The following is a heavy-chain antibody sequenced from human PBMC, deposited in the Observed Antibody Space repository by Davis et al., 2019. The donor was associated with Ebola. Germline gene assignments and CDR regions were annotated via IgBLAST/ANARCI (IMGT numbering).Heavy chain of an antibody. CDR3: ARQGYCNTTSCNNWFDP. J-gene: IGHJ5*02. D-gene: IGHD2-2*01. V-gene: IGHV5-51*01. CDR1: GYSFTNYW. Sequence: TVSCKGSGYSFTNYWIGWVRQMPGRGLEWMGIIYPGDSDTIYSPSFQGQVTISADKSISTAYLQWSSLKASDTAMYYCARQGYCNTTSCNNWFDPWGQGTLVTVSS. CDR2: IYPGDSDT.